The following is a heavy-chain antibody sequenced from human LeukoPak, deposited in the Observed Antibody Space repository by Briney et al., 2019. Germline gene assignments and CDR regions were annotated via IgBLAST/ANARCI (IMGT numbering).Heavy chain of an antibody. Sequence: GASVKVSCKASGYTFTSYYMHWVRQAPGQGLEWMGIINPSGGSTSYAQKFQGRVTMTRDMSTSTVYMELSSLRSEDTAVYYCARGIGGQYNWNYFGYYYYYMDVWGKGTTVTVSS. CDR2: INPSGGST. CDR1: GYTFTSYY. V-gene: IGHV1-46*01. CDR3: ARGIGGQYNWNYFGYYYYYMDV. D-gene: IGHD1-7*01. J-gene: IGHJ6*03.